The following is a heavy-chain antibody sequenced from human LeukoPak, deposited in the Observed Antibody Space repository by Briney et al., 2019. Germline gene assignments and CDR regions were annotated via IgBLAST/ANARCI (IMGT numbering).Heavy chain of an antibody. CDR2: INPNSGGT. J-gene: IGHJ4*02. V-gene: IGHV1-2*02. D-gene: IGHD3-10*01. Sequence: ASVKVSCKASGYTFTGYYMHWVRQAPGQGLEWMGWINPNSGGTNYAQKFQGRVTMTRDTSISTAYMELSRLRSDDTAVYYCARGGPLLWFGELLYSPSGIYFDYWGQGTLVTVSS. CDR3: ARGGPLLWFGELLYSPSGIYFDY. CDR1: GYTFTGYY.